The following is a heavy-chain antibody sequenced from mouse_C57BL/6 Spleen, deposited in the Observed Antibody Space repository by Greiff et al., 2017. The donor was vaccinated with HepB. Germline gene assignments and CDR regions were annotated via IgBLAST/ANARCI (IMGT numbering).Heavy chain of an antibody. Sequence: EVQLQQSGAELVRPGASVKLSCTASGFNIKDDYMHWVKQRPEQGLEWIGWIDPENGDTKYASKFQGKATITADTSSNTAYLQLSSLTSADTAVYYCTPLLLRSRGGFAYWGQGTLVTVSA. CDR2: IDPENGDT. V-gene: IGHV14-4*01. J-gene: IGHJ3*01. D-gene: IGHD1-1*01. CDR1: GFNIKDDY. CDR3: TPLLLRSRGGFAY.